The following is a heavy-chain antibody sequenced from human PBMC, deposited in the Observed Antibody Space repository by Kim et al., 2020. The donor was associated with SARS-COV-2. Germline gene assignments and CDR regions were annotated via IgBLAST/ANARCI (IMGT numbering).Heavy chain of an antibody. V-gene: IGHV4-31*03. CDR1: GGSISSGGYY. CDR2: IYNGGSS. D-gene: IGHD2-15*01. J-gene: IGHJ5*02. Sequence: SETLSLTCTVSGGSISSGGYYWSWIRQHPGKGLEWIGYIYNGGSSYYNPSLKSRVAISGDTSKNQFSLKLNSVTAADTAVYHCARGYCSGGSCYSGDGYNWFDPWGQGTLVTVSS. CDR3: ARGYCSGGSCYSGDGYNWFDP.